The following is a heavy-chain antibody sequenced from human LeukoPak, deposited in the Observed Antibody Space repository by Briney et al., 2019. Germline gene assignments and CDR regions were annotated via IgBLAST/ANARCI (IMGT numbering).Heavy chain of an antibody. D-gene: IGHD6-6*01. V-gene: IGHV4-59*01. CDR1: GDSISNYF. Sequence: SETLSLTCTVSGDSISNYFWSWIRQTPGKGLEWIGYIYNSGSTTYNPSLRSRVTLSVDTSKNHFSLKLSSVTAADTAVYYCSRDTRQSGAYAIDIWGEGTMVTVSS. CDR2: IYNSGST. J-gene: IGHJ3*02. CDR3: SRDTRQSGAYAIDI.